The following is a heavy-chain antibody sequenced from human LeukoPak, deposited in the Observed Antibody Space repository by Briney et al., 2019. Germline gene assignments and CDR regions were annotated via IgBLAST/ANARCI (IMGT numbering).Heavy chain of an antibody. J-gene: IGHJ3*01. V-gene: IGHV4-59*01. CDR2: IYYSGST. Sequence: SETLSLTCTVSGGSISYYYWSWIRQPPGKGLEWIGYIYYSGSTNYNPSLKSRVTISVDTSKSQFSLNLTSVTTADTAVYYCARVSCSSTSCPRGDALDVWGQGTMVTVSS. CDR3: ARVSCSSTSCPRGDALDV. D-gene: IGHD2-2*01. CDR1: GGSISYYY.